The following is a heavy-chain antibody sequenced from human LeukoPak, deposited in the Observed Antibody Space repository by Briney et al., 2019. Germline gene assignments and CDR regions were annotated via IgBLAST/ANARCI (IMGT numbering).Heavy chain of an antibody. Sequence: QPGGSLRLSCAASGFTFSDFAMIWLRQPPGKGLEWVSSTFQGGGEIHYADSVRGRFTISRDNSRSTLFLQMNSLRGEDTAIYYCATYRQVMLPFEAWGRGTLVSVSS. V-gene: IGHV3-23*01. D-gene: IGHD5-18*01. CDR1: GFTFSDFA. J-gene: IGHJ5*02. CDR3: ATYRQVMLPFEA. CDR2: TFQGGGEI.